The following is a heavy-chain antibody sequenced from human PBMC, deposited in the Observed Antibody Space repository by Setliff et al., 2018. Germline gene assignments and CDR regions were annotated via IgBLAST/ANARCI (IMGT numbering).Heavy chain of an antibody. D-gene: IGHD1-26*01. Sequence: SETLSLTCSVSGVSVSDYYWSWIRQPAGRGLEYIGRIYTSGATNYSPSVRGRVTISVDHLKNQVSLNLKSVTAADTAVYFCARDNTMVGATDYWGLGTLVTVSS. CDR3: ARDNTMVGATDY. V-gene: IGHV4-4*07. CDR1: GVSVSDYY. J-gene: IGHJ4*02. CDR2: IYTSGAT.